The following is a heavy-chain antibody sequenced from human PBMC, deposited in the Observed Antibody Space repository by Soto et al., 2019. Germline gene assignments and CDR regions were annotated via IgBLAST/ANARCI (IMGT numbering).Heavy chain of an antibody. CDR2: IKQDGSEK. CDR1: GFTFSSYW. CDR3: ARGRGCSTGCHNFDY. Sequence: VQLLESGGGLVQPGGSLRLSCAASGFTFSSYWMSWVRQAPGKGLEWVANIKQDGSEKYYVDSVKGRFTISRDNAKNSLYLQMNSLRAEDTAVYYCARGRGCSTGCHNFDYWGQGTLVTVSS. J-gene: IGHJ4*02. D-gene: IGHD2-2*01. V-gene: IGHV3-7*01.